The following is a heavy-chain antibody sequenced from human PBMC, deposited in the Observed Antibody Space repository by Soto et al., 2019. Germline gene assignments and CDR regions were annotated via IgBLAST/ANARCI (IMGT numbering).Heavy chain of an antibody. CDR3: ASHPIFGYDSSGYWYFDL. CDR1: GYTFTSYA. D-gene: IGHD3-22*01. J-gene: IGHJ2*01. CDR2: INAGNGNT. V-gene: IGHV1-3*01. Sequence: ASVKVSCKASGYTFTSYAMHWVRQAPGQRLEWMGWINAGNGNTKYSQKFQGRVTITRDTSASTAYMELSSLRSEDTAVYYCASHPIFGYDSSGYWYFDLWGRGTLVTVSS.